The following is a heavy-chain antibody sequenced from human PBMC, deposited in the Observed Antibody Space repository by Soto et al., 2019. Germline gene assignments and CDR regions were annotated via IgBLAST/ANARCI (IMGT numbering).Heavy chain of an antibody. CDR3: ARGRPRSPSDY. CDR2: ISYDGSNK. V-gene: IGHV3-30-3*01. J-gene: IGHJ4*02. Sequence: GGSLRLSCAASGFTFSSYAMHWVRQAPGKGLEWVAAISYDGSNKYYADSVKGRFTISRDNSKNTLYLQMNSLRSDDTAVYYCARGRPRSPSDYWGQGTLVTVSS. CDR1: GFTFSSYA.